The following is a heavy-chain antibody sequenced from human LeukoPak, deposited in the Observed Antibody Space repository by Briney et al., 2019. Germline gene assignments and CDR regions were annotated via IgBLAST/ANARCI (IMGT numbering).Heavy chain of an antibody. CDR2: IHHSGKS. CDR1: GYYIRNGYF. V-gene: IGHV4-38-2*01. D-gene: IGHD3-10*02. J-gene: IGHJ4*02. Sequence: KPSETLSLTCGVSGYYIRNGYFWGWIRQPPGKRLEWIGSIHHSGKSDYNPSFKSRVTISVDTSKNQFALRLSSLTASDTAVYYCASVFASPPRVFDNWGQGTLVTVSS. CDR3: ASVFASPPRVFDN.